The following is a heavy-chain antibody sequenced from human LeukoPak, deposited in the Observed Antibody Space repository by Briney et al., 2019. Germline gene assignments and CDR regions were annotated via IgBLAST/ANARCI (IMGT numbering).Heavy chain of an antibody. CDR2: IYYSGST. J-gene: IGHJ4*02. D-gene: IGHD3-9*01. Sequence: SETLSLTCTVSGGSISTYYWSWIRQPPGKGLEWIGYIYYSGSTNYNPSLKSRVTISVDTSKNQFSLKLSSVTAADTAVYYCARFGPSLLRYFDWLLGFDYWGQGTLVTVSS. CDR3: ARFGPSLLRYFDWLLGFDY. CDR1: GGSISTYY. V-gene: IGHV4-59*12.